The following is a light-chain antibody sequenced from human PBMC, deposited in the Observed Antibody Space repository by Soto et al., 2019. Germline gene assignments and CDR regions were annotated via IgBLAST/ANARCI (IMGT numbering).Light chain of an antibody. CDR3: QQYDSFSVT. Sequence: EIVLTQSPGTLSLSPGERASLSCRASQSVADNYLAWYQQKPGQAPRLLIYAASRRATGIPDRFSGSGSGTDFTLTITRLEPEDFATYYCQQYDSFSVTFGQGTKVEIK. J-gene: IGKJ1*01. V-gene: IGKV3-20*01. CDR2: AAS. CDR1: QSVADNY.